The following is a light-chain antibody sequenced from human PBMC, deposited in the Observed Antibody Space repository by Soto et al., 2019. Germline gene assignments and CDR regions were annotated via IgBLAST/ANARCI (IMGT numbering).Light chain of an antibody. CDR3: AAWDDSLSGFVV. Sequence: QSVLTQPPTASVTPGQTVTISCSGSSSNILSNTVNWYQHLPGTAPKLLISFNNQRPSGVPDRFSGSKSGTSASLAISGLQSEDEADYYCAAWDDSLSGFVVFGGGTKVTVL. V-gene: IGLV1-44*01. CDR2: FNN. J-gene: IGLJ2*01. CDR1: SSNILSNT.